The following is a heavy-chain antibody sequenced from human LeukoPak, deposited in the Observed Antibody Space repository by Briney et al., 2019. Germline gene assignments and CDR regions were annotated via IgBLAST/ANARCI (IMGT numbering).Heavy chain of an antibody. V-gene: IGHV1-69*13. Sequence: ASVKVSCKASGGTFISYAISWVRRAPGQGLEWMGGIIPIFGTANYAQKFQGRVTITADESTSTAYMELSSLRSEDTAVYYCARGDRYDSQYRVFDYWGQGTLVTVSS. CDR2: IIPIFGTA. CDR3: ARGDRYDSQYRVFDY. CDR1: GGTFISYA. J-gene: IGHJ4*02. D-gene: IGHD3-22*01.